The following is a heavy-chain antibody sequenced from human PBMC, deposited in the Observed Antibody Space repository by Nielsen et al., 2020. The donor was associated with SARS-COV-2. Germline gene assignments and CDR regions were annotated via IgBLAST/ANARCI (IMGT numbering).Heavy chain of an antibody. CDR3: ARDSNWKFDY. CDR1: GFTFSSYS. Sequence: GESLKISCAVSGFTFSSYSMNWVRQAPGRGLEWVSSISSSSSYIYYADSVKGRFTISRDNAKNSLYLQMDSLRAEDTAVYYCARDSNWKFDYWGQGTLVTVSS. J-gene: IGHJ4*02. CDR2: ISSSSSYI. V-gene: IGHV3-21*01. D-gene: IGHD1-20*01.